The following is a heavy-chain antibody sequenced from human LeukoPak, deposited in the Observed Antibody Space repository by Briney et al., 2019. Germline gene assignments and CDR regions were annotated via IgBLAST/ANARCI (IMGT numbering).Heavy chain of an antibody. CDR1: GDSFSSSNFF. D-gene: IGHD3-3*01. V-gene: IGHV4-39*07. CDR2: IYYSGST. Sequence: SETLSLTCTVSGDSFSSSNFFWGWIRQPPGKGLEWIGSIYYSGSTYYNPSLKSRVFISVDTSKNQFSLKLSSVTAADTALYYCARSSNFDFWSFDYWGQGTLVTVSS. J-gene: IGHJ4*02. CDR3: ARSSNFDFWSFDY.